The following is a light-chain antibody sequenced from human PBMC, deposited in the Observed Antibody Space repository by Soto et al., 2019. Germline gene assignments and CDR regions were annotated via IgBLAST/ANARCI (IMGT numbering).Light chain of an antibody. CDR3: QQYGSSPPYT. CDR2: GAS. J-gene: IGKJ2*01. V-gene: IGKV3-20*01. CDR1: QSVRSGC. Sequence: EIVLTQSPGTLSLSPGERATLSCRASQSVRSGCLAWYQQKPGQAPRLLIYGASSRATGIPDRFTGSGSGTDFTLTISRLEPEDFAVYYFQQYGSSPPYTFGQGTKLEIK.